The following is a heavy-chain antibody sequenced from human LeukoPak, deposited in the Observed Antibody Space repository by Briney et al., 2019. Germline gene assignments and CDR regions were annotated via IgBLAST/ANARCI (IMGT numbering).Heavy chain of an antibody. CDR3: ASLTTVVTNDY. CDR1: GFTFSDYY. D-gene: IGHD4-23*01. CDR2: ISSSGNTI. Sequence: GGSLRLSCAASGFTFSDYYMSWIRQAPGKGLEWVSYISSSGNTIYYADSVKGRFTISRDNAKNSLYLQMNNLRAEDTAVYYCASLTTVVTNDYWGQGTLVTVSS. V-gene: IGHV3-11*01. J-gene: IGHJ4*02.